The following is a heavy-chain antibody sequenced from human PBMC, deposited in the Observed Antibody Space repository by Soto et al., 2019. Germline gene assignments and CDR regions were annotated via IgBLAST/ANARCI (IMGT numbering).Heavy chain of an antibody. CDR1: GGSISSYY. J-gene: IGHJ6*02. V-gene: IGHV4-59*01. Sequence: SETLSLTCTVSGGSISSYYWSWIRQPPGKGLEWIGYIYYSGSTNYNPSLKSRVTISVDTSKNQFSLKLSSVTAADTAVYYCARDLVGYAYGGYGDGYYGMDVWGQGTTVTVSS. D-gene: IGHD2-2*01. CDR3: ARDLVGYAYGGYGDGYYGMDV. CDR2: IYYSGST.